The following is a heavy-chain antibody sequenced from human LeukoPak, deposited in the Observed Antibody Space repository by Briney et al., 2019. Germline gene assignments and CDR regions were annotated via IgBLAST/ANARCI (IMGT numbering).Heavy chain of an antibody. CDR1: GFTVNSNY. D-gene: IGHD3/OR15-3a*01. J-gene: IGHJ4*02. V-gene: IGHV3-53*01. CDR2: IYIGGST. CDR3: ARVDLNGLLDY. Sequence: GASLRPSCAASGFTVNSNYMSCVRQLPGTGLEWVSFIYIGGSTYYQTPVKGRLTISRHNSKKKLYLQMNGLRAEDTAVYYCARVDLNGLLDYWGQGTLVSVSS.